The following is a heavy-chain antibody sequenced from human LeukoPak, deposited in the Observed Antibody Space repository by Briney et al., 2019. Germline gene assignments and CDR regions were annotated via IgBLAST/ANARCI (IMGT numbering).Heavy chain of an antibody. J-gene: IGHJ6*03. CDR2: ISYDGSNK. CDR3: ASLYCSSTSCRPRYYYYYMDV. V-gene: IGHV3-30-3*01. Sequence: GGSLRLSCAACGFTFSSYAMHWVRQAPGKGLEWVAVISYDGSNKYYADSVKGRFTISRDNSKNTLYLQMNSLRAEDTAVYYCASLYCSSTSCRPRYYYYYMDVWGKGTTVTVSS. D-gene: IGHD2-2*01. CDR1: GFTFSSYA.